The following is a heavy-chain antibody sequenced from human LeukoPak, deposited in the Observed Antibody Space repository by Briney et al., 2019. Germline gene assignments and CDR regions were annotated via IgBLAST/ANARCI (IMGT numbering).Heavy chain of an antibody. CDR3: ARVFDSSGYYLDY. Sequence: ASVKVSCKASGYTFTNYDFNWMRQATGQGLEWMGWMNPNSGSTGYAQKFQGRVTMTRDTSTSTVYMELSSLRSEDTAVYYCARVFDSSGYYLDYWGQGTLVTVSS. V-gene: IGHV1-8*01. CDR2: MNPNSGST. D-gene: IGHD3-22*01. J-gene: IGHJ4*02. CDR1: GYTFTNYD.